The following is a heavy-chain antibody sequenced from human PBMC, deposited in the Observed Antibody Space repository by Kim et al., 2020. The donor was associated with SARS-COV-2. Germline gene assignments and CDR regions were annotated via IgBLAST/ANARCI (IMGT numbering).Heavy chain of an antibody. CDR3: ARSDTAMARCYFDY. D-gene: IGHD5-18*01. V-gene: IGHV3-48*04. Sequence: GGSLRLSCAASGFTFSSYSMNWVRQAPGKGLEWVSYISSSSSTIYYADSVKGRFTISRDNAKNSLYLQMNSLRAEDTAVYYCARSDTAMARCYFDYWGQGTLVTVSS. J-gene: IGHJ4*02. CDR1: GFTFSSYS. CDR2: ISSSSSTI.